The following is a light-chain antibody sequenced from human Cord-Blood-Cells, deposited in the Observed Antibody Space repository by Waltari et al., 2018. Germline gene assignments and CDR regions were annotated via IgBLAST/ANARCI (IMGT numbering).Light chain of an antibody. CDR2: AAS. CDR1: QSISSY. Sequence: DIQMTQSPSSLSASVGARVTITCRASQSISSYLNWYQQKPGKAPKLLIYAASSWQSGVPSRFSGSGSGTDFTLTISSLQPEDFATYYCQQSYSTPCTFGPGTKVDIK. J-gene: IGKJ3*01. CDR3: QQSYSTPCT. V-gene: IGKV1-39*01.